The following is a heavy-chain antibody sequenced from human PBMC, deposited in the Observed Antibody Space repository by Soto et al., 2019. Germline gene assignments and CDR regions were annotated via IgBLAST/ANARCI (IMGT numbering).Heavy chain of an antibody. V-gene: IGHV4-30-2*01. Sequence: QLQLQESGSGLVKPSQTLSLTCTVSGGPINRGDYSWNWVRQPPGKGLEWIGNIRDGGNPNYNPSLSSRVTVSMDRSKNQFSLRLNSVTAADTAIYYCAREPAEEGLDVWGQGTTVTVSS. J-gene: IGHJ6*02. CDR2: IRDGGNP. CDR3: AREPAEEGLDV. CDR1: GGPINRGDYS.